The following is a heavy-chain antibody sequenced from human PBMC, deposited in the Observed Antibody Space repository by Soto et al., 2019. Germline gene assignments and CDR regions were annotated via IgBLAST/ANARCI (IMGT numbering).Heavy chain of an antibody. Sequence: PSETLSLTCTVSGGSISSYYWSWIRQPRGNGLEWIGYIYYSGSTNYNPSLKSRVTISVDTSKNQFSLKLSSVTAADTAVYYCASGHDYGDYGGRYYYGMDVWGQGTTVTVSS. CDR3: ASGHDYGDYGGRYYYGMDV. CDR1: GGSISSYY. D-gene: IGHD4-17*01. CDR2: IYYSGST. V-gene: IGHV4-59*01. J-gene: IGHJ6*02.